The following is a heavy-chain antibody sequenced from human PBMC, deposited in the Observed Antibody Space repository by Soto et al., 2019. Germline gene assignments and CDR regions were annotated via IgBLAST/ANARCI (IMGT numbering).Heavy chain of an antibody. Sequence: QVQLVESGGGVVQPGRSLRLSCAASGFTFSSYAMHWVRQAPGKGLEWVAVISYDGSNKYYADSVKGRFTISRDNSKNTLYLQMNSLRAEDTAVYYCASNSGSYEVRVDYWGQGTLVTVSS. CDR1: GFTFSSYA. CDR3: ASNSGSYEVRVDY. CDR2: ISYDGSNK. V-gene: IGHV3-30-3*01. D-gene: IGHD1-26*01. J-gene: IGHJ4*02.